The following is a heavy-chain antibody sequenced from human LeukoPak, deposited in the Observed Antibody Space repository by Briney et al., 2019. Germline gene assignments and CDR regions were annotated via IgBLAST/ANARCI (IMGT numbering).Heavy chain of an antibody. J-gene: IGHJ4*02. Sequence: GGSLGLSCAASGFTFDDYAMHWVRQAPGKGLEWVSLISWDGGRTYYADSVKGRFTIARDNRKNSLYLQMNSLRAEDTALYYCAKDKFDGSGSYYFDYWGQGTLVTVSS. D-gene: IGHD3-10*01. CDR1: GFTFDDYA. V-gene: IGHV3-43D*03. CDR2: ISWDGGRT. CDR3: AKDKFDGSGSYYFDY.